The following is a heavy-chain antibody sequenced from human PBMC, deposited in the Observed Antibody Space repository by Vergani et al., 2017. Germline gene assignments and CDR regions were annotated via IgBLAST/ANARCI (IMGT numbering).Heavy chain of an antibody. Sequence: EVQLVESGGGLVQPGGSLRLSCAASGFTFSSYEMNWVRQAPGKGLEWVSYISSSGSTIYYADSVKGRFTITRDNAKNSLFLQMNSLRAEDTAVYYCARDRMGRGIAAPRSDYYYYYYMDVWGKGP. V-gene: IGHV3-48*03. CDR3: ARDRMGRGIAAPRSDYYYYYYMDV. D-gene: IGHD6-13*01. CDR1: GFTFSSYE. CDR2: ISSSGSTI. J-gene: IGHJ6*03.